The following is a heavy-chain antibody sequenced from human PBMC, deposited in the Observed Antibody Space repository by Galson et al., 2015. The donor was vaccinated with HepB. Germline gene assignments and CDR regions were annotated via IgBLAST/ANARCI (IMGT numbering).Heavy chain of an antibody. Sequence: SVKVSCKASGYTFTSSYMHWVRQAPGQGLEWMGIINPSGDSTSYAQKFQGRVTMTRDTSTSTVYMELSSLRSEDTAVYYCARERDYYDRGGNYFEYWGQGTLVTVSS. CDR1: GYTFTSSY. J-gene: IGHJ4*02. V-gene: IGHV1-46*01. CDR3: ARERDYYDRGGNYFEY. CDR2: INPSGDST. D-gene: IGHD3-22*01.